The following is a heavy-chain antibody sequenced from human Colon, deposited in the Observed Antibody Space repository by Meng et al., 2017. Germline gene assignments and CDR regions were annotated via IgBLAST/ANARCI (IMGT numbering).Heavy chain of an antibody. V-gene: IGHV4-30-4*01. CDR2: PSSPLLP. Sequence: QVQLQESGPGLVKPSQTLSLTCSVSGGSFSSDNYYWTWIRQTPGNGRSWLGLPSSPLLPFSPPSLPLLLPLSLPPSPSPFSLSLPSFTPSSPSVYYFSLSPPPSSSSFSFDYWGQGLLVTVSS. CDR3: SLSPPPSSSSFSFDY. J-gene: IGHJ4*02. CDR1: GGSFSSDNYY.